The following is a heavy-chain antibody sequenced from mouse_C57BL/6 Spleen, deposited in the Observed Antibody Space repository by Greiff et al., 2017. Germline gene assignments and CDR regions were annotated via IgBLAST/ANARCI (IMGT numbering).Heavy chain of an antibody. Sequence: QVQLQQSGAELVKPGASVKISCKASGYAFSSYWMNWVKQRPGKGLEWIGQIYPGDGDTNYNGKVKGKATLTADQSSSTAYMQLSSLTSEDAAVYFCARRGGSSPFDYWGQGTTLTVSS. CDR1: GYAFSSYW. CDR3: ARRGGSSPFDY. V-gene: IGHV1-80*01. J-gene: IGHJ2*01. CDR2: IYPGDGDT. D-gene: IGHD1-1*01.